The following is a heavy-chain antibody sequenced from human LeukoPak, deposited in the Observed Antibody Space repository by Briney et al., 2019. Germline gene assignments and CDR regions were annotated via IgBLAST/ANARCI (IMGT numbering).Heavy chain of an antibody. J-gene: IGHJ3*02. V-gene: IGHV3-48*01. Sequence: GGSLRLSCAASGFTFSNYYMNWVRQAPGKGLEWVSYISDSSNTMYYADSVKGRFTISRDNAKNSLYLQVHSLRVEDTAVYYCARDQGGGTFDIWGQGTMVTVSS. CDR1: GFTFSNYY. CDR3: ARDQGGGTFDI. D-gene: IGHD3-16*01. CDR2: ISDSSNTM.